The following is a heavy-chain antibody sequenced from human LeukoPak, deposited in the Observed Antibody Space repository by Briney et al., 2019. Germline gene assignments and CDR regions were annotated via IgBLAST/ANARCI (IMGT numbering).Heavy chain of an antibody. Sequence: ASVKVSCKASGYTFTNYDINWVRQATGQGLEWMGWMNPNSGNTGYAQKFQGRVTMTRNTSISTAYMELSSLRSEDTAVYYCARPHCSSTDCHPPEWFDPWGQGTLVTVSS. J-gene: IGHJ5*02. CDR1: GYTFTNYD. V-gene: IGHV1-8*01. D-gene: IGHD2-2*01. CDR3: ARPHCSSTDCHPPEWFDP. CDR2: MNPNSGNT.